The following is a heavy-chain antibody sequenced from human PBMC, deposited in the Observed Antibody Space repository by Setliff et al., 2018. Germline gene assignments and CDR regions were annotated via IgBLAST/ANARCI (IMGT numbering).Heavy chain of an antibody. J-gene: IGHJ6*03. Sequence: ASVKVSCKASGYTFTSYAMNWVRQAPGQGLEWMGWINPNSGGTNYAPKFQGRVTMTRDTSISTVYMEVSRLTSDDTAVYFCARDGDILTTYYIYYYYMDVWGKGTTVTVSS. CDR2: INPNSGGT. CDR1: GYTFTSYA. D-gene: IGHD3-9*01. CDR3: ARDGDILTTYYIYYYYMDV. V-gene: IGHV1-2*02.